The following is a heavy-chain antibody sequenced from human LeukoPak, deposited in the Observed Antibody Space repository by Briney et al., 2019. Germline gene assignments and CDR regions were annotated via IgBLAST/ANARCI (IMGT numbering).Heavy chain of an antibody. CDR1: GGSISSSSYY. D-gene: IGHD1-7*01. J-gene: IGHJ4*02. CDR3: AGITGTTGGNYFDY. Sequence: SETLSLTCTVSGGSISSSSYYWGWIRQPPGKGLEWIGSIYYSGSTYYNPSLKSRVTISVDTSKNQFSLKLSSVTAADTAVYYCAGITGTTGGNYFDYWSQGTLVTVSS. V-gene: IGHV4-39*01. CDR2: IYYSGST.